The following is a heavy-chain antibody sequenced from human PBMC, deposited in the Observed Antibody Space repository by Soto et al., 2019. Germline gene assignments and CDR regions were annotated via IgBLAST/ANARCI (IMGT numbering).Heavy chain of an antibody. V-gene: IGHV1-69*13. CDR3: AGGITIFGVASRPRGAARHFDY. Sequence: GPQLKVSCKASGGTFSSYAISWVRQAPGQGLEWMGGIIPIFGTANYAQKFQGRVTITADESTSTAYMELSSLRSEDTAVYYCAGGITIFGVASRPRGAARHFDYWGQGTLVTVSS. CDR1: GGTFSSYA. D-gene: IGHD3-3*01. J-gene: IGHJ4*02. CDR2: IIPIFGTA.